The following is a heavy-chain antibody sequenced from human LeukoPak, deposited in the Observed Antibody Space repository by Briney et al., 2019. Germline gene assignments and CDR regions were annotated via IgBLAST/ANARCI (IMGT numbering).Heavy chain of an antibody. D-gene: IGHD3-22*01. CDR2: INPNSGGT. V-gene: IGHV1-2*02. J-gene: IGHJ3*02. Sequence: ASVKVSCKASGYTFTGYYMRWVRQAPGQGLEWMGWINPNSGGTNYAQKFQGRVTMTRDTSISTAYMELSRLRSDDTAVYYCARVEAEVVTDAFDIWGQGTMVTVSS. CDR1: GYTFTGYY. CDR3: ARVEAEVVTDAFDI.